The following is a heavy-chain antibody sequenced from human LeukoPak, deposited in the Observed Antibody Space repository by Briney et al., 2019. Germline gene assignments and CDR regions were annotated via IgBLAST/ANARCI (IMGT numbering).Heavy chain of an antibody. D-gene: IGHD1-26*01. CDR2: INAGNGNT. V-gene: IGHV1-3*01. Sequence: ASVKVSCKASGYTFTSYAMHWVRQAPGQRPEWMGWINAGNGNTKYSQKFQGRVTITRDTSASTAYMELSSLRSEDTAVYYCARDHIVGATRREYYFDYWGQGTLVTVSS. CDR3: ARDHIVGATRREYYFDY. CDR1: GYTFTSYA. J-gene: IGHJ4*02.